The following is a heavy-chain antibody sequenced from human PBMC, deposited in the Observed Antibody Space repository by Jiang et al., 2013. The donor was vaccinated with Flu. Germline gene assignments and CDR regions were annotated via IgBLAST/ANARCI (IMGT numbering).Heavy chain of an antibody. CDR1: GYTFHNYW. D-gene: IGHD5-18*01. J-gene: IGHJ4*02. V-gene: IGHV5-51*01. Sequence: KKPGESLKISCTGSGYTFHNYWIAWVRQMPGKGLEWMAVIYPGDSQSTYSPSFRGQVIISVDKAINTAYLQWSSLKASDTAMYYCARTHTTMDPFEVWGQGTLVTVSS. CDR2: IYPGDSQS. CDR3: ARTHTTMDPFEV.